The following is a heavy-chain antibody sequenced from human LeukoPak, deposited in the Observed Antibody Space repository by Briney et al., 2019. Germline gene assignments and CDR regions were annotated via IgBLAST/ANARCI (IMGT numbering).Heavy chain of an antibody. D-gene: IGHD1-26*01. J-gene: IGHJ4*02. CDR1: GYTFTGYY. V-gene: IGHV1-8*02. CDR3: ARLGAPH. Sequence: ASVKVSCKASGYTFTGYYMHWVRQAPGQGLEWMGWMNPNSGNTGYAQKFQGRVTMTRNTSISTAYMELSSLRSEDTAVYYCARLGAPHWGQGTLVTVSS. CDR2: MNPNSGNT.